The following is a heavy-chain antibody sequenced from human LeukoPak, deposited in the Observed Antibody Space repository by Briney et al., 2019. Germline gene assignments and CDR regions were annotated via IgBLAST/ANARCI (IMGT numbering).Heavy chain of an antibody. CDR1: GFTFSSDW. D-gene: IGHD3-22*01. J-gene: IGHJ4*02. CDR3: ARGDYYDRRFDY. V-gene: IGHV3-7*01. Sequence: SGGSLRLSCVASGFTFSSDWVNWVRQAPGKGLEWVADIKQDGTEKYYVDSVKGRFTISRDNAKNSLYLQMNSLRAEGTAVYYCARGDYYDRRFDYWGQGTLVTVSS. CDR2: IKQDGTEK.